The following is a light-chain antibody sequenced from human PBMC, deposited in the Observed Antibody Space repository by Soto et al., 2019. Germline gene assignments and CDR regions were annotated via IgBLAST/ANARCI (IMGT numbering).Light chain of an antibody. CDR2: GAS. J-gene: IGKJ1*01. CDR1: QSVGSN. V-gene: IGKV3-15*01. Sequence: EIVMTQSPATLSVSPGERATLSCRDSQSVGSNLAWSQPKPGQAPMLLIYGASTRATGIPARFSGSGSGTAFTLTISSLQSEDVASYFCHQYNNWAPDMTVGQGTKVEIK. CDR3: HQYNNWAPDMT.